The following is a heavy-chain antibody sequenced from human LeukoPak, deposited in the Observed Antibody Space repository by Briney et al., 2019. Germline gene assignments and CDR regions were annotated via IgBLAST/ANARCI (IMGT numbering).Heavy chain of an antibody. D-gene: IGHD2-2*02. V-gene: IGHV3-23*01. CDR2: ISASGGTT. J-gene: IGHJ3*02. CDR3: AKCSLTCYRGSFDI. CDR1: GFPFSSYS. Sequence: GSLRLSCAASGFPFSSYSMTGAPQIPGKGLESVSVISASGGTTDYADSLRGRFTISRDNSKTTLYLQMNSLRVEDTAIYYCAKCSLTCYRGSFDIWGQGTTVTVSS.